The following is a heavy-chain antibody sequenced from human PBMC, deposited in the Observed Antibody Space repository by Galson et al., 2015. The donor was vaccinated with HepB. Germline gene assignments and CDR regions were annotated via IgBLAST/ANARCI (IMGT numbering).Heavy chain of an antibody. J-gene: IGHJ4*02. D-gene: IGHD1-26*01. CDR3: AKDSVSGSYLPTYFDY. V-gene: IGHV3-23*01. CDR2: ISGSGAFT. CDR1: GFNFKSHT. Sequence: SLRLSCAASGFNFKSHTMYWVRQAPGKGLEWVSAISGSGAFTYYAASVKGRFTISRDNSKNTLYLQMTSLRVEDTAIYYCAKDSVSGSYLPTYFDYWGQGALVTVSS.